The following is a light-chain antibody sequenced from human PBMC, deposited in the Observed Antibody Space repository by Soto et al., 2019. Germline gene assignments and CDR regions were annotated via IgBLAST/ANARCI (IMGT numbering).Light chain of an antibody. Sequence: QSVLTQPPSVSAAPGQKVTISCSGSSSNIGNNYVSWYQQLPGTAPKLLIYENNKRPSGIPDRFSGSKSGTSATLGITGLQTGDETDYYCGTWDSSRSAVVFCGGTKLTVL. CDR1: SSNIGNNY. V-gene: IGLV1-51*02. J-gene: IGLJ2*01. CDR2: ENN. CDR3: GTWDSSRSAVV.